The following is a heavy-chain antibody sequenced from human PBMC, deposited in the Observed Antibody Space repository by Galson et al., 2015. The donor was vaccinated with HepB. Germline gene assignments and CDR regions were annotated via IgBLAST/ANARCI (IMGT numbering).Heavy chain of an antibody. CDR2: ISGSGGGT. D-gene: IGHD6-19*01. Sequence: SLRLSCAASGFTFSSYAMSWVRQAPGKGLQWVSAISGSGGGTYYADSVKGRFTLSRDNSNNTLYLQMNSLRAEDTAVYYCAKAPSSGWPIIDYWGQGTLVTVSS. CDR3: AKAPSSGWPIIDY. V-gene: IGHV3-23*01. CDR1: GFTFSSYA. J-gene: IGHJ4*02.